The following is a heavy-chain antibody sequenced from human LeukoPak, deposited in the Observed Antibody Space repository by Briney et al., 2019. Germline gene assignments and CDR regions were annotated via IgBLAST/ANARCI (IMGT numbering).Heavy chain of an antibody. V-gene: IGHV3-30*18. J-gene: IGHJ4*02. Sequence: GGSLRLSCAASGFTFSSYGMHWVRQAPGKGLEWVAVISYDGSNKYYADSVKDRFTISRDNSKSALYLQMNSLRAEDTAVYYCAKDNRAVAGPFDYWGQGTLVTVSS. CDR2: ISYDGSNK. CDR3: AKDNRAVAGPFDY. CDR1: GFTFSSYG. D-gene: IGHD6-19*01.